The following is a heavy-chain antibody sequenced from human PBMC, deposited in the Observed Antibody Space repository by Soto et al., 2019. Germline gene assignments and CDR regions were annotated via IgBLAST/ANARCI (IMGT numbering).Heavy chain of an antibody. Sequence: ASVKVSCKASGYTYTSYGISWVRQAHGQGLEWMGWISAYNGNTNYAQKLQGRVTMTTDTSTSTAYMELRSLRSDDTAVYYCARDPDCSGGSCYLRGAFDIWGQGTMVTVSS. D-gene: IGHD2-15*01. J-gene: IGHJ3*02. CDR3: ARDPDCSGGSCYLRGAFDI. V-gene: IGHV1-18*01. CDR2: ISAYNGNT. CDR1: GYTYTSYG.